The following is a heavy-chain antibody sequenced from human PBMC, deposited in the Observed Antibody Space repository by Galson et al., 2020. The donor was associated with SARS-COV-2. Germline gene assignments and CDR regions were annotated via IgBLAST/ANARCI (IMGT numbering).Heavy chain of an antibody. V-gene: IGHV1-69*01. CDR1: GGTFSSYA. CDR2: IIPIFGTA. D-gene: IGHD3-10*01. CDR3: ASSSATLSGWFGEFNWFDP. J-gene: IGHJ5*02. Sequence: KISCKASGGTFSSYAISWVRQAPGQGLEWMGGIIPIFGTANYAQKFQGRVTITADESTSTAYMELSSLRSEDTAVYYCASSSATLSGWFGEFNWFDPWGQGTLVTVSS.